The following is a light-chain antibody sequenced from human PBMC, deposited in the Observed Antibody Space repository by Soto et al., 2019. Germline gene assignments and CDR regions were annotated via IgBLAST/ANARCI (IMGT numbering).Light chain of an antibody. Sequence: EIVLTQSPDTLSLSPGERATLSCRASQSISISYLAWYQQQPGQAPRLLIYSTSTRATGIPDRFSGSGSGTDFTLTISKLEPGDFAVYYCQQYGGSSWTFGQGTRWIS. J-gene: IGKJ1*01. CDR2: STS. CDR3: QQYGGSSWT. V-gene: IGKV3-20*01. CDR1: QSISISY.